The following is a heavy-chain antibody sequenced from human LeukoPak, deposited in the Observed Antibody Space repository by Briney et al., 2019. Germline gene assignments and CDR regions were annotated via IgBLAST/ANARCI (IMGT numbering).Heavy chain of an antibody. Sequence: PGRSLRLSCAASGFTFDDYAMHWVRQAPGKGLEWVSGISWNSGSIGYADSVKGRFTISRDNAKNSLYLQMNSLRADDTAVYYCAKDWGPWGQGTLVTVSS. CDR1: GFTFDDYA. J-gene: IGHJ5*02. CDR2: ISWNSGSI. V-gene: IGHV3-9*01. CDR3: AKDWGP. D-gene: IGHD3-16*01.